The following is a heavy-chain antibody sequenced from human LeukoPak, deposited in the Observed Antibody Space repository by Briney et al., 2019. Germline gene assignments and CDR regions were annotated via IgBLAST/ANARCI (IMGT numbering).Heavy chain of an antibody. D-gene: IGHD5-18*01. CDR2: IYYSGST. V-gene: IGHV4-39*01. J-gene: IGHJ4*02. Sequence: PSETLSLTCTVSGGSLSSSSYYWGWIRQPPGKGLEWIGSIYYSGSTYYNPSLKSRVTISVDTSKNQFSLKLSSVTAADTAVYYCARREVDTAMAFFDYWGQGTLVTVSS. CDR1: GGSLSSSSYY. CDR3: ARREVDTAMAFFDY.